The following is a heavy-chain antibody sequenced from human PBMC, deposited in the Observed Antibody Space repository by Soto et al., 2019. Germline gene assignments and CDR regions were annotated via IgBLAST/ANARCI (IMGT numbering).Heavy chain of an antibody. V-gene: IGHV3-21*01. CDR2: IDTSSTYM. D-gene: IGHD1-20*01. CDR3: ARETGSYNWNDGLMDV. CDR1: GFSFSSFT. Sequence: EVQMVESGGGLVKPGGSLRLSCAASGFSFSSFTMNWVRQAPGKGLEWVSSIDTSSTYMYYADSVTGRFTISRDNAKKSVYLQMNSLRAEDMAVYYCARETGSYNWNDGLMDVRGQGTTVTVSS. J-gene: IGHJ6*02.